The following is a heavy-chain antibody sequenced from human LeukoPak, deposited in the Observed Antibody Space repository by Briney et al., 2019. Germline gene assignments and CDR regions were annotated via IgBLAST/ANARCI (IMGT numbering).Heavy chain of an antibody. CDR2: IYYSGST. J-gene: IGHJ3*02. Sequence: PSETLSLTCTVSGGSISSYYWNWIRQPPGKGLEWIGYIYYSGSTNYNPSLKSRVTMSVDTSKNQFSLKLTSVTAADTAVYYCARAPPLDAFDIWGQGTMVTVSS. CDR1: GGSISSYY. CDR3: ARAPPLDAFDI. V-gene: IGHV4-59*01.